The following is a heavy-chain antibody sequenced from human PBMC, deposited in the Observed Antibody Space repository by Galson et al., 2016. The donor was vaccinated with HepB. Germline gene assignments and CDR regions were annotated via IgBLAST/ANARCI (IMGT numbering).Heavy chain of an antibody. D-gene: IGHD4-11*01. CDR2: IKADGRDK. Sequence: LRLSCAASGFTFSHFWMSWVRQAPGKGLEWVADIKADGRDKFYVDSVKGRFTIARDNTKNSLYLQMNSLRAEDTAVYYCVRDDYLDVWGQGTMVIVSP. CDR1: GFTFSHFW. V-gene: IGHV3-7*01. CDR3: VRDDYLDV. J-gene: IGHJ3*01.